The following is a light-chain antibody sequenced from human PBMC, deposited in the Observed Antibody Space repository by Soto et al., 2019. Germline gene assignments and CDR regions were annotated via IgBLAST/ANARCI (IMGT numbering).Light chain of an antibody. CDR1: QTITTW. CDR3: QQRFRSPIT. Sequence: DIRVTQSPPTLSASVGDRVTITCRASQTITTWMAWYQQKPGKDPKILVYDASTLQSGVPSRFSGSGSGTEFTLTIRSLQTEDFATYYCQQRFRSPITFGQGTRLEIK. J-gene: IGKJ5*01. CDR2: DAS. V-gene: IGKV1-5*01.